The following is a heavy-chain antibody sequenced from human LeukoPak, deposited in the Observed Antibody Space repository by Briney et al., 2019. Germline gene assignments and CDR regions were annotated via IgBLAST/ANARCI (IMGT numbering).Heavy chain of an antibody. CDR2: ISAYNGNT. Sequence: ASVKVSCKASGYTFTSYGISWVRQAPGQGLEWMGWISAYNGNTNSAQKLQGRVTMTTDTSTSTAYMELRSLRSDDTAVYYCARDPARYCSGSSCYRAFDIWGQGTMVTVSS. D-gene: IGHD2-15*01. V-gene: IGHV1-18*01. J-gene: IGHJ3*02. CDR1: GYTFTSYG. CDR3: ARDPARYCSGSSCYRAFDI.